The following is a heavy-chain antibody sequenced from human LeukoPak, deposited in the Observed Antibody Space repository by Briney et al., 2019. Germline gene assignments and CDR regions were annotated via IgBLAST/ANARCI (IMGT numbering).Heavy chain of an antibody. J-gene: IGHJ4*02. V-gene: IGHV3-21*01. CDR3: ARSWGRDFDY. Sequence: GGSLRLSCAASGFTFSGYSMNWVRQAPGKGLEWVSSISSSSSYIYYADSVKGRFTISRDNAKNSLYLQMNSLRAEDTAVYYCARSWGRDFDYWGQGTLVTVSS. CDR2: ISSSSSYI. D-gene: IGHD3-16*01. CDR1: GFTFSGYS.